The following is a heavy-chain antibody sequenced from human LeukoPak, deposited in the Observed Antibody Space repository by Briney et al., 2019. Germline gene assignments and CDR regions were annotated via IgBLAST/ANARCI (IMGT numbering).Heavy chain of an antibody. CDR2: TKSKTDGGTT. J-gene: IGHJ6*02. V-gene: IGHV3-15*01. CDR1: GFTFSNAW. Sequence: GGSLRLSCAASGFTFSNAWMSWVRQAPGKGLEWVGRTKSKTDGGTTDYAAPVKGRFTISRDDSKNTLYLQMNSLRAEDTAVYFCARGGHCSTTSCSNYDGMDVWGQGTTLTVSS. CDR3: ARGGHCSTTSCSNYDGMDV. D-gene: IGHD2-2*01.